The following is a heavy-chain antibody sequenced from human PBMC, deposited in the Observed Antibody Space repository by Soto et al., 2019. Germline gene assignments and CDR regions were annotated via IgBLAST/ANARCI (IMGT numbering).Heavy chain of an antibody. J-gene: IGHJ6*03. Sequence: ASVKVSCKASGYTFTSYGISWVRQAPGQGLEWMGWISAYNGNTNYAQKLQGRVTMTTDTSTSTAYMELRSLRSDDTAVYYCATVVPAANYYYYYMDVWGKGTTVTVSS. CDR2: ISAYNGNT. CDR3: ATVVPAANYYYYYMDV. CDR1: GYTFTSYG. D-gene: IGHD2-2*01. V-gene: IGHV1-18*01.